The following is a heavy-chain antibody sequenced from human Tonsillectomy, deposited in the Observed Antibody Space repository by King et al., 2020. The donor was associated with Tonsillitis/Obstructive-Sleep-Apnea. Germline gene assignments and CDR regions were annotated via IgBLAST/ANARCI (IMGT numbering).Heavy chain of an antibody. CDR3: VKDVVVPVGNDIFHI. V-gene: IGHV3-64D*06. J-gene: IGHJ3*02. D-gene: IGHD2-2*01. Sequence: VQLVESGGGLVQPGGSLRLSCSASGFTLSSYAMHWVRQAPGKGLEFVSGISSFGGRTYYADSVKDRFIISRDNSKNTLYLQVSSLRAEDTAVYYCVKDVVVPVGNDIFHIWGQGTMVTVSS. CDR2: ISSFGGRT. CDR1: GFTLSSYA.